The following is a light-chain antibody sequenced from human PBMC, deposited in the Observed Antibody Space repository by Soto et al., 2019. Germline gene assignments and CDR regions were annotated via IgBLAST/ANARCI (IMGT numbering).Light chain of an antibody. CDR3: QQYDNLPLT. V-gene: IGKV1-33*01. J-gene: IGKJ4*01. Sequence: DLQMTQSPSSLSASVGDRVTITCQASQHITDYLNWYQQKPGKAPKILIYDASTLEAGVPSRFSRSGSGTVFTFTISSLQTEDAATYYCQQYDNLPLTFGGGTKVEIK. CDR2: DAS. CDR1: QHITDY.